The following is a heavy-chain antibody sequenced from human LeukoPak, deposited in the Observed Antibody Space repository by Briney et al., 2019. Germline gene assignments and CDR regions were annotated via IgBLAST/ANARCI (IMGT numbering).Heavy chain of an antibody. CDR2: ISAYNGNT. J-gene: IGHJ3*02. V-gene: IGHV1-18*01. CDR3: ARDSLRAHAFDI. D-gene: IGHD3-16*01. CDR1: GYTFTRYG. Sequence: ASVKVSCKASGYTFTRYGISWVRQAPGQGLEWMGWISAYNGNTNYAQKPQGRVTMTTDTSTSTAYMELRSLRSDDTAVYYCARDSLRAHAFDIWGQGTMVTVSS.